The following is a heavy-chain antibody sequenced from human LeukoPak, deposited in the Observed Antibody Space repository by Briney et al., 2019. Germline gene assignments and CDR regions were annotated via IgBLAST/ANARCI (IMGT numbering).Heavy chain of an antibody. CDR3: ARDRDGSYSEYYFDH. J-gene: IGHJ4*02. V-gene: IGHV1-2*02. Sequence: ASVRVSCKASGYTFTGYYMHWVRQAPGQGLEWMGWINPNSGGTNYAQKFQGRVTMTRDTSISTAYMELSRLRSDDTAVYYCARDRDGSYSEYYFDHWGQGTLVTVSS. D-gene: IGHD1-26*01. CDR2: INPNSGGT. CDR1: GYTFTGYY.